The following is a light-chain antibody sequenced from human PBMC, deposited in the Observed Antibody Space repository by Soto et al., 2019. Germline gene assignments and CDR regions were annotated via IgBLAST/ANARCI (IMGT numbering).Light chain of an antibody. CDR2: GAS. CDR3: QQYNNWPPLFT. Sequence: EIVMTQSPATLSVSPGERATLSCRASQSVSSNLAWYQQKPGQAPRLLIYGASTMATGIPARFSGSGSGTEFTLTISSLQFEDFEVYYCQQYNNWPPLFTFGPGTKVDIK. CDR1: QSVSSN. V-gene: IGKV3-15*01. J-gene: IGKJ3*01.